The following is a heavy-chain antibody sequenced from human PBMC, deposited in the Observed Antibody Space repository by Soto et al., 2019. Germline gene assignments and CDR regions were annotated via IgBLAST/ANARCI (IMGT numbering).Heavy chain of an antibody. D-gene: IGHD2-15*01. CDR3: ARQCRGVTCHWFVP. CDR1: SGSIRSTIYS. J-gene: IGHJ5*02. Sequence: SETLSLTCTVSSGSIRSTIYSWDWIRQPPGKGLEWIESIFYSGSTYYNPSLKSRVTISVDTSKNQFSLTLTSVTAADTAVYYCARQCRGVTCHWFVPWGQGTLVTVS. CDR2: IFYSGST. V-gene: IGHV4-39*01.